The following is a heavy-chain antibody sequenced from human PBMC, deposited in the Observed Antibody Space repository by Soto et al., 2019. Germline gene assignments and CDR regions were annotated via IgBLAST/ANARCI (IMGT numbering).Heavy chain of an antibody. CDR2: ISPILCIA. Sequence: HVQLVQSGAEVKKPGSSVKVSCKAYGCTFSSYTISWVRQAPGQVLEWMGRISPILCIAHYAQTVPGRVTITEDKSTSTAYMELCGLRSEDTAVSYCARARDYGSGSYPPRWFDAWGKGTLVTFAS. CDR3: ARARDYGSGSYPPRWFDA. J-gene: IGHJ5*02. D-gene: IGHD3-10*01. V-gene: IGHV1-69*02. CDR1: GCTFSSYT.